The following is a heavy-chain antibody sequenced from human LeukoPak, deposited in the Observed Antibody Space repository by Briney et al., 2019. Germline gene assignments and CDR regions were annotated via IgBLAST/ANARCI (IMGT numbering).Heavy chain of an antibody. CDR3: AKGQGSGWYAYFDY. Sequence: PGGSLRLSCAASGFTFSTYAMSWVRQAPGKGLEWVSAISGSGGSTYYADSVKGRFTISRDNSKNTLYLQMNSLRAEDTAVYYCAKGQGSGWYAYFDYWGQGTLVTVSS. J-gene: IGHJ4*02. D-gene: IGHD6-19*01. CDR1: GFTFSTYA. V-gene: IGHV3-23*01. CDR2: ISGSGGST.